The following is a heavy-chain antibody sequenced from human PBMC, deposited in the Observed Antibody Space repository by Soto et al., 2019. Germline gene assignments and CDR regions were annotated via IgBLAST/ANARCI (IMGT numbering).Heavy chain of an antibody. D-gene: IGHD2-15*01. CDR3: ARGPGGPDGPGDY. Sequence: QVQLVQSGAEVKKPGASVKVSCKASGYTFTSYAMHWVRQAPGQRREWMGWIHAGNGNRKYSQKFQGRVTITRDTSASTAYMELSSLRPEDTAVYYCARGPGGPDGPGDYWGQGTLVTVSS. V-gene: IGHV1-3*01. CDR2: IHAGNGNR. CDR1: GYTFTSYA. J-gene: IGHJ4*02.